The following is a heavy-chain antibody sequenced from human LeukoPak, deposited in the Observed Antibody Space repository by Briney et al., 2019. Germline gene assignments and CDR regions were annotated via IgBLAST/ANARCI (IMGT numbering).Heavy chain of an antibody. Sequence: ASVKVSCKASGYSFTGYFILWMRQAPGQGLEWLGWIHPRSASTNYAPKFQGRVTSTRDTSINTVYLEVISLRPADTAIYSCARRGLAASSDSWGQGTLVTVSS. CDR3: ARRGLAASSDS. CDR2: IHPRSAST. V-gene: IGHV1-2*02. J-gene: IGHJ4*02. CDR1: GYSFTGYF. D-gene: IGHD2-15*01.